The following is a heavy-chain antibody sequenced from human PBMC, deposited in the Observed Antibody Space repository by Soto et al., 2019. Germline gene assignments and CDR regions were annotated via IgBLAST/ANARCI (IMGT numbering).Heavy chain of an antibody. Sequence: QVQLVQSGAEVKKPGSSVKVSCKASGGTFSSYAISWVRQAPGQGLEWMGGIIPISGTANYAQKFQGRVTITADEATSTAYMELRSRRSEDTAVYYCARRPRSSTSLVIYYYYYYGMDVWGQGTTVTVSS. D-gene: IGHD2-2*01. V-gene: IGHV1-69*01. CDR2: IIPISGTA. CDR1: GGTFSSYA. CDR3: ARRPRSSTSLVIYYYYYYGMDV. J-gene: IGHJ6*02.